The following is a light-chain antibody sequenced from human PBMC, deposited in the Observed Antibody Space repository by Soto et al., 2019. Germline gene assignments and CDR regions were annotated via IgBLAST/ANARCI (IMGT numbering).Light chain of an antibody. Sequence: DIQMTQSPSSLSASIGDRVTITCRASQTVNTYLHWYQQKPGRAPKLLIYAASSLQSGVPSKFSGSGSGTDFTLTISSLQPEDFATYYCQQYNSYPLTFGGGTKVEIK. CDR1: QTVNTY. CDR2: AAS. J-gene: IGKJ4*01. V-gene: IGKV1-16*02. CDR3: QQYNSYPLT.